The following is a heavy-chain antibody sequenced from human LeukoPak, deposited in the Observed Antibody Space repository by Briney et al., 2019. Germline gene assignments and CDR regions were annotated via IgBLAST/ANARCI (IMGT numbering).Heavy chain of an antibody. Sequence: GASVKVSCKASGYTFTSYGISWVRQAPGQGLEWMGWISAYNGNTNYAQKLQGRVTMTTDTSTSTAYMELRSLRSDDTAVYYCARVIAVAGTMWFDPWGQGTLVTVSS. CDR3: ARVIAVAGTMWFDP. J-gene: IGHJ5*02. CDR2: ISAYNGNT. CDR1: GYTFTSYG. V-gene: IGHV1-18*01. D-gene: IGHD6-19*01.